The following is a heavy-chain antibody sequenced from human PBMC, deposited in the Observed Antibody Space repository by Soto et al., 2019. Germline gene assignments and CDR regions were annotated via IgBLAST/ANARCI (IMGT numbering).Heavy chain of an antibody. V-gene: IGHV4-59*08. CDR3: ARSPDSIVGARELDY. CDR2: IYYSRST. Sequence: QVQLQESGPGLVKPSETLSLTCTVSGGSISSYYWSWIRQPPGKGLEWLGNIYYSRSTNYNPSLKSRVTLSVDTSKNHFALKLSSVTAADTAEYYYARSPDSIVGARELDYWGQGTLVTVSS. J-gene: IGHJ4*02. CDR1: GGSISSYY. D-gene: IGHD1-26*01.